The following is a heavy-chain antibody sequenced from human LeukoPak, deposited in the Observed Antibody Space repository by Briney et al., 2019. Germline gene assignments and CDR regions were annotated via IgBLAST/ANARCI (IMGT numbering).Heavy chain of an antibody. V-gene: IGHV4-61*10. CDR2: IYSSGST. CDR1: GGSISSGSYY. J-gene: IGHJ5*02. D-gene: IGHD3-10*01. CDR3: ARGGYYGSGNDFRFDP. Sequence: TSETLSLTCSVSGGSISSGSYYWSWIRQPAGKGLEWIGRIYSSGSTNYNPSLKSRVTMSVDTSENQFSLRLSSVTAADTAIYYCARGGYYGSGNDFRFDPWGQGTLVTVSS.